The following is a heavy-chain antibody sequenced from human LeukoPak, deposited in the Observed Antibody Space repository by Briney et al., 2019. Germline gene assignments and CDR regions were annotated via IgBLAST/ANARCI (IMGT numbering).Heavy chain of an antibody. CDR1: GGSISSYY. Sequence: PSETLSLTCTVSGGSISSYYWSWIRQPPGKGLEWIGYIYYSGSTNYNPSLKSRVTISVDTSKNQFSLKLSSVTAADTAVYYCARAPRTTGTTTIWFDPWGQGTLVTVSS. CDR2: IYYSGST. V-gene: IGHV4-59*08. J-gene: IGHJ5*02. D-gene: IGHD1-1*01. CDR3: ARAPRTTGTTTIWFDP.